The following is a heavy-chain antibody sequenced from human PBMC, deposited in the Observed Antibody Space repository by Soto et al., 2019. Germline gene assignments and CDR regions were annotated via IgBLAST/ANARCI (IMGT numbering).Heavy chain of an antibody. Sequence: QVQLVESGGGVVQPGRSLRLSCAASRFTFSYYAMHWIRQAPGKGLEWLAVILSDGSKQYHAESVKGRFTISRDNSKSTLYLPMNSLRVEASAVYYCVRTIAMAGPDAFDMWGQGTMVTVSS. CDR2: ILSDGSKQ. CDR1: RFTFSYYA. CDR3: VRTIAMAGPDAFDM. V-gene: IGHV3-30*04. J-gene: IGHJ3*02. D-gene: IGHD6-19*01.